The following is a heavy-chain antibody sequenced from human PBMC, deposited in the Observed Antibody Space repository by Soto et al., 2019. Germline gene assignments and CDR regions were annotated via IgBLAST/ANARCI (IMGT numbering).Heavy chain of an antibody. J-gene: IGHJ4*02. D-gene: IGHD5-12*01. V-gene: IGHV3-64D*08. CDR2: ISSNGGST. CDR1: GFTFSSYA. CDR3: VKAFRSGYDYGPFDY. Sequence: GGSLRLSCSAPGFTFSSYAMHWVRQAPGKELEYVSAISSNGGSTCYADSVKGRFTISRDNSKNTLYLQMSSLRAEDTAVYYCVKAFRSGYDYGPFDYWGQGTLVTVSS.